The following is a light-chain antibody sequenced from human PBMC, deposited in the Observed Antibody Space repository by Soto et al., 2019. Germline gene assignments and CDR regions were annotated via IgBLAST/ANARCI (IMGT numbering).Light chain of an antibody. J-gene: IGKJ4*01. V-gene: IGKV1-12*01. Sequence: DIQMTLSPSSVSASVGDRVSITCRASQGISNWLAWYQQKPGRAPKLLIYTGSSLQSGVPSRFSGTGSGTDFTLTISSLQPEDVATYYCQQANSFPLTFGGGTKVEIK. CDR2: TGS. CDR3: QQANSFPLT. CDR1: QGISNW.